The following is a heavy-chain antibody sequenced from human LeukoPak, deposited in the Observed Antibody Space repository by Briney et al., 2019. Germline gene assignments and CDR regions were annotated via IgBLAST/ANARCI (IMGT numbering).Heavy chain of an antibody. J-gene: IGHJ4*02. CDR1: GFTFDDYT. D-gene: IGHD3-16*02. V-gene: IGHV3-43*01. CDR2: ISWDVGST. CDR3: AKELRLGELSLYRGGGIDY. Sequence: GGSLRLSCAASGFTFDDYTMHWVRQAPGKGLEWVSLISWDVGSTYYADSVKGRFTISRDNSKNSLYLQMNSLRTEDTALYYCAKELRLGELSLYRGGGIDYWGQGTLVTVSS.